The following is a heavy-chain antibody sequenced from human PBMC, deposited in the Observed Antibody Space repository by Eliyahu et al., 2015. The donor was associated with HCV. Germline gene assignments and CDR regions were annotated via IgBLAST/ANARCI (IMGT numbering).Heavy chain of an antibody. Sequence: QVQLVESGGGLVKPGGSLTLFCTASGFIFSDYYMHWVRQAPGKGLEWVAYITSGGATRYYADSVKGRFTISRDNAKNSLYLQMNSVRAEDTAMYYCSRDRPEPNDNGYDHWGQGTLVTVSS. CDR2: ITSGGATR. D-gene: IGHD5-12*01. V-gene: IGHV3-11*01. CDR3: SRDRPEPNDNGYDH. J-gene: IGHJ4*02. CDR1: GFIFSDYY.